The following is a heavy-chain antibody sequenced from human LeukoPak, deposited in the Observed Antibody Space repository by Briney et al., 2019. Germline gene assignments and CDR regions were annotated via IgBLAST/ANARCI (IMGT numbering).Heavy chain of an antibody. D-gene: IGHD4-17*01. CDR2: IFSSGIT. J-gene: IGHJ5*02. Sequence: SETLSLTCTVSGGSISSYYWSWIRQPAGKGLEWIGRIFSSGITKYNPSLKSRVTMSVDTSKNQFSLRLSSVTAADTGVYFCARDAPYGDFWFDPWGQGTLVTVSS. CDR3: ARDAPYGDFWFDP. V-gene: IGHV4-4*07. CDR1: GGSISSYY.